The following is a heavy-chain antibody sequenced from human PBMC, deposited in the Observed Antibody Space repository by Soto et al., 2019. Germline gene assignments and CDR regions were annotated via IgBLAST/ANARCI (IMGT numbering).Heavy chain of an antibody. J-gene: IGHJ4*02. CDR2: INPSGGST. V-gene: IGHV1-46*01. CDR1: GYTFTSYY. CDR3: ARFQVSSGYYSYYFDY. D-gene: IGHD3-22*01. Sequence: GASVKVSCKASGYTFTSYYMHWVRQAPGQGLEWMGIINPSGGSTSYAQKFQGRVTMTRDTSTSTVYMELSSLRSEDTAVYYCARFQVSSGYYSYYFDYWGQGTLVTVSS.